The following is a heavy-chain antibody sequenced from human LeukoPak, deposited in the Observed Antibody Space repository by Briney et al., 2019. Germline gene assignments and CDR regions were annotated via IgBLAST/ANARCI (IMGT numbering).Heavy chain of an antibody. J-gene: IGHJ4*02. CDR1: GGSISSSSYY. CDR2: IYYSGST. CDR3: ARGDFWSGYPPDY. Sequence: PSETLSLTCTVSGGSISSSSYYWGWIRQPPGKGLEWIGSIYYSGSTYYNPSLKSRVTISVDTSKNQFSLKLSSVTAADTAVYYCARGDFWSGYPPDYWGQGTLVTVSS. V-gene: IGHV4-39*01. D-gene: IGHD3-3*01.